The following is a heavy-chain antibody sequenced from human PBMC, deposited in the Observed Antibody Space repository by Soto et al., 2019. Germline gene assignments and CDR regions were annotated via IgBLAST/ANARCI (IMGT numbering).Heavy chain of an antibody. V-gene: IGHV1-69*13. Sequence: GASVKVSCKASGGTFSSYAISWVRQAPGQGLEWMGGIIPIFGTANYAQKFQGRVTITADESTSTAYMELSSLRSEDTAVYYCATGGDSSGVLFHYFDYWGQGTLVTVSS. CDR2: IIPIFGTA. D-gene: IGHD3-22*01. CDR1: GGTFSSYA. J-gene: IGHJ4*02. CDR3: ATGGDSSGVLFHYFDY.